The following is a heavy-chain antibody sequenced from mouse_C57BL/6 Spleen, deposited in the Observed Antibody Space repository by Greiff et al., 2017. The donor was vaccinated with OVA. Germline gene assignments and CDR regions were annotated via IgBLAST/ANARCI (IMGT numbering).Heavy chain of an antibody. D-gene: IGHD1-1*01. CDR3: TPNYYGPLDY. V-gene: IGHV14-4*01. J-gene: IGHJ2*01. CDR1: GFNIKDDY. CDR2: IDPENGDT. Sequence: EVQGVESGAELVRPGASVKLSCTASGFNIKDDYMHWVKQRPEQGLEWIGWIDPENGDTEYASKFQGKATITADTSSNTAYLQLSSLTSEDTAVYYCTPNYYGPLDYWGQGTTLTVSS.